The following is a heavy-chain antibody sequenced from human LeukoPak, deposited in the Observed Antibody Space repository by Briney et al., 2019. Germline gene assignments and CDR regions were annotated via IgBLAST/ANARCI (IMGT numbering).Heavy chain of an antibody. CDR1: GFTSSASA. J-gene: IGHJ4*02. CDR2: IRSKANNYAT. D-gene: IGHD5-18*01. CDR3: ARLVDIAMDY. V-gene: IGHV3-73*01. Sequence: GGSLKLSCAASGFTSSASAMRWVRQASGKGLEWVGRIRSKANNYATAYAASVTGRFTISRDDSKNTAYLQVSSLKTEDTAAYYCARLVDIAMDYWGQGTLVTVSS.